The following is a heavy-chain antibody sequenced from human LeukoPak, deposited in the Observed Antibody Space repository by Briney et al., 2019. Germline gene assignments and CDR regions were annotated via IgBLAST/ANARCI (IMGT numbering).Heavy chain of an antibody. CDR3: AKDPRNILTGDYDDFDI. V-gene: IGHV1-46*01. CDR1: GYTSSNYC. CDR2: FNPTYSSP. Sequence: GASVKVSCKASGYTSSNYCVHWLRQAPVQGFEWMGIFNPTYSSPIYAQTFDGRVTMTSDMSTSTFYMELSTLRSEDTAVYFCAKDPRNILTGDYDDFDIWGQGTMVIVSS. D-gene: IGHD3-9*01. J-gene: IGHJ3*02.